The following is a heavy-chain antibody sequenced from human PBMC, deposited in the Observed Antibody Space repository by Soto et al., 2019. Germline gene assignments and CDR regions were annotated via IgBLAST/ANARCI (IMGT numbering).Heavy chain of an antibody. CDR3: AKDPSFDYLAY. D-gene: IGHD3-10*01. CDR2: MRNTGGKT. V-gene: IGHV3-23*01. J-gene: IGHJ4*02. Sequence: GGSLRLSCAASGFTFSNYAMSWVRQAPGKGLEWVSAMRNTGGKTYYADSVKGRFTISRDNSKNTLSLQMNSLRAEDTAVDYYAKDPSFDYLAYWGQGALVTVSS. CDR1: GFTFSNYA.